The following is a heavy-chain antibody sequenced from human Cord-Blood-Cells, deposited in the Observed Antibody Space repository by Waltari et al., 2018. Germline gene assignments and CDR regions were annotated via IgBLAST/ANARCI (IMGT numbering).Heavy chain of an antibody. CDR1: GYTLTELS. CDR3: ATVHITMVRGVIHHDY. V-gene: IGHV1-24*01. D-gene: IGHD3-10*01. CDR2: FDPQDGET. Sequence: QVQLVQSGAEVKKPGASVKVSCKVSGYTLTELSMHWLRQAPGKRLRWMGVFDPQDGETIYAQKCQGRVTMNENTSTDTAYMELSSLRSEDTAVYYCATVHITMVRGVIHHDYWGQGTLVTVSS. J-gene: IGHJ4*02.